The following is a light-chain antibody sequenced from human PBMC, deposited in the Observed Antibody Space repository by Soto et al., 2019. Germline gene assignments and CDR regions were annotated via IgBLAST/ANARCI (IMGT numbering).Light chain of an antibody. Sequence: AIQLTQSPSSLSASVGDRVTITCRASQGISSALAWYQQKPGKAPKLLIYDASSLESGVPSRFSGSGSGTDFTLTISSLQPEDFATYYCHQFNNYPPITFGQGTRLEIK. J-gene: IGKJ5*01. CDR2: DAS. CDR1: QGISSA. CDR3: HQFNNYPPIT. V-gene: IGKV1D-13*01.